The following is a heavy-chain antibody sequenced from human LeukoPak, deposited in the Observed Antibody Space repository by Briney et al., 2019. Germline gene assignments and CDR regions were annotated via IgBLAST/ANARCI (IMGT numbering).Heavy chain of an antibody. Sequence: SETLSLTCAVYGGSFSGYYWSWIRQPPGKGLEWIGEINHSGSTNYNPSLKSRVTISVDTSKNQFSLKLSSVTAADTAVYYCARGPYSSSWYSEWYYYGMDVWGKGPRSPSPQ. J-gene: IGHJ6*01. CDR2: INHSGST. CDR1: GGSFSGYY. D-gene: IGHD6-13*01. CDR3: ARGPYSSSWYSEWYYYGMDV. V-gene: IGHV4-34*01.